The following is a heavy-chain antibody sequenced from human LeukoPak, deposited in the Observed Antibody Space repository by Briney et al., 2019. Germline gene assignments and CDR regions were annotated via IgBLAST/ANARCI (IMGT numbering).Heavy chain of an antibody. D-gene: IGHD3-22*01. V-gene: IGHV4-59*01. CDR2: IYYSGST. CDR1: GGSISRYY. CDR3: AREIRVRGDYYDSSGYYRPYYFDY. Sequence: PSETLSLTCTVSGGSISRYYWSWIRQPPGKGLEWIGYIYYSGSTNYNPSLKSRVTISVDTSKNQFSLKLSSVTAADTAVYYCAREIRVRGDYYDSSGYYRPYYFDYWGQGTLVTVSS. J-gene: IGHJ4*02.